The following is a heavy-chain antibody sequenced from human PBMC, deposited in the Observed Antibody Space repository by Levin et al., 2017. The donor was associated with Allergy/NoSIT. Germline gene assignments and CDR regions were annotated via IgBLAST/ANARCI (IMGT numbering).Heavy chain of an antibody. J-gene: IGHJ4*02. Sequence: HAGGSLRLSCAASGFTFRSYAMNWVRQAPGKGLEWVSGISGTGDTTYYADSVKGRFTISRDNSKNTLYLQMNSLRAEDTAIYYCAQGPQYDSSGYYSSHYYFDYWGQGTLVTVSS. D-gene: IGHD3-22*01. CDR3: AQGPQYDSSGYYSSHYYFDY. CDR2: ISGTGDTT. CDR1: GFTFRSYA. V-gene: IGHV3-23*01.